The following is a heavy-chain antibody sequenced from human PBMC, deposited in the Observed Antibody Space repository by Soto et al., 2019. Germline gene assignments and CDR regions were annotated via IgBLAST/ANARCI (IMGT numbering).Heavy chain of an antibody. J-gene: IGHJ4*02. CDR3: ARDSRPYYDSSAQSDY. CDR1: GGTFSSYA. V-gene: IGHV1-69*01. D-gene: IGHD3-22*01. CDR2: IIPIFGTA. Sequence: QVQLVQSGAEVKKPGSSVKVSCKASGGTFSSYAISWVRQAPGQGLEWMGGIIPIFGTANYAQKFQGRVTSTADESTSTAYMELSSLRSEETAVYYCARDSRPYYDSSAQSDYWGQGTLVTVSS.